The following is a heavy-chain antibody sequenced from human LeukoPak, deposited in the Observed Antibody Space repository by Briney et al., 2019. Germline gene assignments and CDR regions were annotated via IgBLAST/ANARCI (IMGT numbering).Heavy chain of an antibody. D-gene: IGHD6-6*01. Sequence: SETLSLTCAVYGGSFSGYYWSWIRQPPGKGLEWIGEIIHSGSTNYNPSLKSRVTMSVDTSKNQFSLTLNSVTAADTAVYYCARLVPPGSFDYWGQGTLVTVSS. CDR1: GGSFSGYY. CDR3: ARLVPPGSFDY. CDR2: IIHSGST. V-gene: IGHV4-34*12. J-gene: IGHJ4*02.